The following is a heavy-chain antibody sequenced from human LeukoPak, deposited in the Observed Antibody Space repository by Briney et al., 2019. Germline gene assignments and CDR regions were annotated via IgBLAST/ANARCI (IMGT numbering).Heavy chain of an antibody. J-gene: IGHJ4*02. CDR2: ISYDGSNK. CDR3: AKDLYEYDILIGL. D-gene: IGHD3-9*01. Sequence: GGSLRLSCAASGFTFSSYGMHWVRQAPGKGLEWVAVISYDGSNKYYADSVKGRFTISRDNSKNTLYLQMNSLRAEDTAVDYCAKDLYEYDILIGLWGQGTLVTVSS. V-gene: IGHV3-30*18. CDR1: GFTFSSYG.